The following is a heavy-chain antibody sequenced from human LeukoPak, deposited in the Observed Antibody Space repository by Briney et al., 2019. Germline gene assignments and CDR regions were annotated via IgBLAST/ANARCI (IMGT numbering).Heavy chain of an antibody. CDR3: ARAFAGYYGSGSCWFDP. CDR1: GGSISSYY. J-gene: IGHJ5*02. CDR2: IYYSGSA. V-gene: IGHV4-59*08. Sequence: SETLSLTCTVSGGSISSYYWSWIRQPPGKGLEWIGYIYYSGSANYNPSLKSRVTISVDTSKNQFSLKLSSVTAADTAVYYCARAFAGYYGSGSCWFDPWGQGTLVTVSS. D-gene: IGHD3-10*01.